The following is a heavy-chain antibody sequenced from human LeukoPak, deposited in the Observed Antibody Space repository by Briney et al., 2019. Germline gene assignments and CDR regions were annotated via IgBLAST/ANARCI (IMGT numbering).Heavy chain of an antibody. V-gene: IGHV1-18*01. CDR2: ISAYNGNT. Sequence: GASVKVSCKASGYTFSRYGISWVRQAPEQGLEWMGWISAYNGNTNYAQKLQGRVTMTTDTFTSTAYMELRSLRSDDTAAYYCARDSSGGYYVYWGQGTLVTVSS. CDR1: GYTFSRYG. D-gene: IGHD3-16*01. J-gene: IGHJ4*02. CDR3: ARDSSGGYYVY.